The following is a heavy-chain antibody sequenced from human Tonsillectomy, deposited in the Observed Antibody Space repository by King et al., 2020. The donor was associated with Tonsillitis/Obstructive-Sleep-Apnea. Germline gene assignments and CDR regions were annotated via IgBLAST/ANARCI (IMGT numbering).Heavy chain of an antibody. V-gene: IGHV5-51*01. Sequence: VQLVESGAEVKKPGESLKISCKGSGYSFTSYWIGWVRQMPGKGLEWMGIIYPGDSDTRYSPSFQGQVTIPADKSISTAYLQWSSLKASDTAMYYCARHNPHCSGGSCLDAFDIWGQGTMVTVSS. D-gene: IGHD2-15*01. CDR3: ARHNPHCSGGSCLDAFDI. J-gene: IGHJ3*02. CDR2: IYPGDSDT. CDR1: GYSFTSYW.